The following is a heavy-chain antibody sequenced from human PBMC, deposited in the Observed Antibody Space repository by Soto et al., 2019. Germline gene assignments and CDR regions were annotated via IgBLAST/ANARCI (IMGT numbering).Heavy chain of an antibody. CDR3: AKRRSSSTFEY. J-gene: IGHJ4*02. D-gene: IGHD6-6*01. CDR1: GFTFSSYA. CDR2: ISGSDDST. V-gene: IGHV3-23*01. Sequence: EVQLLESGGGLVQPGESLRLSGAASGFTFSSYAMSWVRQAPGKGLEWVSVISGSDDSTYYADSVKGRFTISRDNSKNTLYLQMNSLRAEETAVYYCAKRRSSSTFEYWCPGTLVTVSS.